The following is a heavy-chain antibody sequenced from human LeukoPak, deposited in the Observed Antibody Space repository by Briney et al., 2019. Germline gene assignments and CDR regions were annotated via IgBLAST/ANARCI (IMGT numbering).Heavy chain of an antibody. D-gene: IGHD3/OR15-3a*01. Sequence: PGGSLRLSCAASGLTFSDSYMSWIRQAPGKGLEWISYITCGGSSIYYADSVQGRFTISRDNAKNSLYLQMNSLRAEDTAVYYCASLDRSIIAFDIWGQGTMVTVSS. CDR3: ASLDRSIIAFDI. CDR1: GLTFSDSY. V-gene: IGHV3-11*01. CDR2: ITCGGSSI. J-gene: IGHJ3*02.